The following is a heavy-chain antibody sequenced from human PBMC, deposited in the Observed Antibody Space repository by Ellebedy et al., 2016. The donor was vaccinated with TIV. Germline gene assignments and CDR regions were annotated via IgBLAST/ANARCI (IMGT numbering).Heavy chain of an antibody. CDR1: GGTFSSYA. V-gene: IGHV1-69*13. Sequence: SVKVSCXASGGTFSSYAISWVRQAPGQGLEWMGGIIPIFGTANYAQKFQGRVTITADESTSTAYMELSSLRSEDTAVYYCAREESGIMQTGVPHFDYWGQGTLVTVSS. CDR2: IIPIFGTA. CDR3: AREESGIMQTGVPHFDY. J-gene: IGHJ4*02. D-gene: IGHD1-1*01.